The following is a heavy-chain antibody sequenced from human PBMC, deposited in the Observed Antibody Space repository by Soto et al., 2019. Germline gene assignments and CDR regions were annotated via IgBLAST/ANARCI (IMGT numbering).Heavy chain of an antibody. CDR3: AWDARGSSSTRCDRAHCYYGMYV. CDR2: IRGTRSYI. J-gene: IGHJ6*02. CDR1: DLTVSDYD. V-gene: IGHV3-11*06. D-gene: IGHD2-2*01. Sequence: QVQRVESGGGLVKTGGSLKLSRAGSDLTVSDYDTRLIRQATGKGLERVSYIRGTRSYINYADSVKDRFTISRDNAKHSLSLKMNTLTAEYTAVDLCAWDARGSSSTRCDRAHCYYGMYVWCPGPTVTVSS.